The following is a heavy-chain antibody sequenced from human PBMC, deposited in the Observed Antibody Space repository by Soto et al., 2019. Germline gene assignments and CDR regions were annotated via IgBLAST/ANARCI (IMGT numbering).Heavy chain of an antibody. Sequence: EVQLVESGGDLVRPGGSLRLSCAASGFTFSGHWMHWVRQVPGKGLEWVSRVNTDGGTSAYADSVKGRFTTSRENAKNTLDLQMSGLRAEDAAVYYCAREAGYCSRTSCYRRAFDTWGQGTTVSVSS. CDR1: GFTFSGHW. D-gene: IGHD2-2*01. CDR2: VNTDGGTS. J-gene: IGHJ3*02. CDR3: AREAGYCSRTSCYRRAFDT. V-gene: IGHV3-74*03.